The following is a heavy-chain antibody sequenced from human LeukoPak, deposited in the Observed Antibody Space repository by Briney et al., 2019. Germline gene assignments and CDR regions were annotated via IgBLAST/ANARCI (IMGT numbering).Heavy chain of an antibody. D-gene: IGHD4-17*01. V-gene: IGHV5-51*01. CDR3: ARLNTALFDY. Sequence: GESLKISCKGSGYSFTSYWIGWVRQMPGKSLEWMGIIYPGDSDTRYSPSFQGQVTISADKSISTAYLQWSSLKSSDTTMYYCARLNTALFDYWGQGTLVTVSS. CDR1: GYSFTSYW. J-gene: IGHJ4*02. CDR2: IYPGDSDT.